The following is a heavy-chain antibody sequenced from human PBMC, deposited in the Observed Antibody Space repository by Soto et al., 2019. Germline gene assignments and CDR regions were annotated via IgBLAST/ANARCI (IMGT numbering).Heavy chain of an antibody. D-gene: IGHD5-18*01. CDR3: ATRDTGRVY. Sequence: SLTCAVSGVSISSHDWWTWVRQPPGKGLEWIGESHQSGNTNYNSSLESRVTISLDKSKNLFSLQLNSVTVADTAVYYCATRDTGRVYWGQGTLVTASS. V-gene: IGHV4-4*02. J-gene: IGHJ4*02. CDR1: GVSISSHDW. CDR2: SHQSGNT.